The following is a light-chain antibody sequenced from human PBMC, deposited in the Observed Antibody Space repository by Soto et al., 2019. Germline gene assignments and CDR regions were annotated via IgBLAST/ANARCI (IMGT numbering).Light chain of an antibody. J-gene: IGKJ1*01. CDR1: QSISSSY. CDR3: QQYGSSPPRT. Sequence: EIVLTQSPGTLSLSPGERATLSCRASQSISSSYLAWYQQKPGQAPRLLIYGASSRASGTPDRFSGSGSGRDFTLTISRLEPEDFAVYYCQQYGSSPPRTFGQGTKVEIK. V-gene: IGKV3-20*01. CDR2: GAS.